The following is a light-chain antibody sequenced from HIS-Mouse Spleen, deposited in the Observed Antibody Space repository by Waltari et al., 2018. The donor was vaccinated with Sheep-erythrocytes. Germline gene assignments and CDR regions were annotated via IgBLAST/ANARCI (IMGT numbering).Light chain of an antibody. J-gene: IGLJ3*02. CDR2: EGS. CDR3: CSYAGSSTPWV. CDR1: TSDVGSYNF. V-gene: IGLV2-23*01. Sequence: QSALTQPDSVSGSPGQSITISCTRTTSDVGSYNFHPLYQQHPGKAPKLLIYEGSKRPSGVSNRFSGSKSGNTASLTISGLQAEDEADYYCCSYAGSSTPWVFGGGTKLTVL.